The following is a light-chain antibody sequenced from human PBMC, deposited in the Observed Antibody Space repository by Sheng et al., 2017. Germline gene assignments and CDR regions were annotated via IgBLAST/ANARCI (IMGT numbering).Light chain of an antibody. CDR3: QQGNTFPYT. Sequence: DIQMTQSPSSVSASVGDRVTITCRASRNIGSWLAWYQQKPGKAPSLLIYAASTLQSGVPSRFSGSGSGTHFTLTISSLQPEDFATYYCQQGNTFPYTFGQGTKLQI. J-gene: IGKJ2*01. CDR1: RNIGSW. V-gene: IGKV1-12*01. CDR2: AAS.